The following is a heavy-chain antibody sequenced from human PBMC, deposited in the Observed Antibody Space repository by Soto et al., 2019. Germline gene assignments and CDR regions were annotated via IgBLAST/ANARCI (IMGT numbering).Heavy chain of an antibody. CDR3: ARGVVTMVRGVITHYYYYYMDV. J-gene: IGHJ6*03. CDR2: INHSGST. CDR1: GGSFSGYY. D-gene: IGHD3-10*01. Sequence: QVQLQQWGAGLLKPSETLSLTCTVYGGSFSGYYWSWIRQPPGKGLEWIGEINHSGSTNYNPSLKRRVTISVDTSKNQFSLKLSSVTAADTAVYYCARGVVTMVRGVITHYYYYYMDVWGKGTTVTVSS. V-gene: IGHV4-34*01.